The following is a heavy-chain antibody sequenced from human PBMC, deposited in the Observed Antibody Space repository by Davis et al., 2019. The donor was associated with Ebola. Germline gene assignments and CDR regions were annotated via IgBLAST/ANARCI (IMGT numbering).Heavy chain of an antibody. Sequence: PGGSLRLSCNGSGYSFNTYWIGWVRQMPGKGLEWMGIIYPGDSDTRYSPSFQDQGQVTMSVDKSIRTAYLQWSSLKASDTATYYCARQRRITIYGVLSYYMDVWGKGTTVTVSS. CDR2: IYPGDSDT. D-gene: IGHD3-3*01. J-gene: IGHJ6*03. V-gene: IGHV5-51*01. CDR1: GYSFNTYW. CDR3: ARQRRITIYGVLSYYMDV.